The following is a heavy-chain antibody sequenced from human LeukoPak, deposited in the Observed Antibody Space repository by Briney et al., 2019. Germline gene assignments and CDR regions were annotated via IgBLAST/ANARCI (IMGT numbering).Heavy chain of an antibody. CDR1: GGSISSSSYY. CDR2: IYYSGST. V-gene: IGHV4-39*07. D-gene: IGHD3-3*01. J-gene: IGHJ4*02. CDR3: ARGLASGYPPIPFDY. Sequence: SETLSLTCTVSGGSISSSSYYWGWIRQPPGKGLEWIGSIYYSGSTYYNPSLKSRVTISVDMSKNQFSLSLDSVTAADTAVYYCARGLASGYPPIPFDYWGQGTLVTVSS.